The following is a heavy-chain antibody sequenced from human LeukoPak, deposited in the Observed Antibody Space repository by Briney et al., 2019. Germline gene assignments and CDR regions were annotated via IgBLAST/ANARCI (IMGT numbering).Heavy chain of an antibody. CDR1: GFTFSNYG. J-gene: IGHJ4*02. V-gene: IGHV3-23*01. CDR2: ISGSGDFT. CDR3: AREAAGYGGGPLFDY. D-gene: IGHD4-23*01. Sequence: GGSLRLSCAASGFTFSNYGMSWVRQAPGKGLEWVSDISGSGDFTYYADSVKGRFTISRDNAKNTLYLQMNSLRAEDTALYYCAREAAGYGGGPLFDYWGQGALVTVSS.